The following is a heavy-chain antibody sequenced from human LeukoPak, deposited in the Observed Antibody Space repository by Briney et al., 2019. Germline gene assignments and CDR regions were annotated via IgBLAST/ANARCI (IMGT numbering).Heavy chain of an antibody. CDR1: GGSFSSSSYF. Sequence: PSETLSLTCTVSGGSFSSSSYFWGWIRQPPGKGLEWIVTISYSGSTYYNPSLKRRVTISVDTPKNQFSLKLRSVTAADTAVYYCAKEYVGSLFYYGMDVWGQGTTLTVSS. D-gene: IGHD1-26*01. J-gene: IGHJ6*02. CDR2: ISYSGST. V-gene: IGHV4-39*02. CDR3: AKEYVGSLFYYGMDV.